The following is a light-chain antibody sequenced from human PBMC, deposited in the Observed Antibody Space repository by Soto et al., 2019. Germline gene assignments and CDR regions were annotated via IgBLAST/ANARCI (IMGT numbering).Light chain of an antibody. J-gene: IGKJ1*01. CDR1: QSISDT. Sequence: IWVAQSRSTVRGVWGESGSRWWPDSQSISDTLAWYQQKPGQDTRLLIYSESRGANGLQARLSGSGSGTEFTINICRLDIEAFPVYQSQKYRTQPPWTFPQGTKVDIK. CDR3: QKYRTQPPWT. CDR2: SES. V-gene: IGKV3-15*01.